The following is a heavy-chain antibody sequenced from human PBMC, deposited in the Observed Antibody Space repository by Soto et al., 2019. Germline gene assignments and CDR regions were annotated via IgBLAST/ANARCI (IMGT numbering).Heavy chain of an antibody. CDR3: TTDKSSGWSNYYYYYGMDV. D-gene: IGHD6-19*01. V-gene: IGHV3-15*01. CDR1: GFTFSNAW. Sequence: PGGSLRLSCAASGFTFSNAWMSWVRQAPGKGLEWVGRIKSKTDGGTTDYAAPVKGRFTTSRDDSKNTLYLQMNSLKTEDTAVYYCTTDKSSGWSNYYYYYGMDVWGQGTTVTVSS. J-gene: IGHJ6*02. CDR2: IKSKTDGGTT.